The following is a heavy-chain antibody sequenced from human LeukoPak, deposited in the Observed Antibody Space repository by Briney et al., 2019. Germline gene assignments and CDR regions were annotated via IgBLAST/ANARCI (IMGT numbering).Heavy chain of an antibody. Sequence: GGSLRLSCAASGFTFDDYAMHWVRQAPGKGLEWVSGISWNSGSIGYADSVKGRFTISRDNAKNALYMQMNSQRADHTALYYCAKELFYGTPLDRSSWPFDYWGQGTLVTVSS. CDR1: GFTFDDYA. D-gene: IGHD6-13*01. CDR2: ISWNSGSI. J-gene: IGHJ4*02. CDR3: AKELFYGTPLDRSSWPFDY. V-gene: IGHV3-9*01.